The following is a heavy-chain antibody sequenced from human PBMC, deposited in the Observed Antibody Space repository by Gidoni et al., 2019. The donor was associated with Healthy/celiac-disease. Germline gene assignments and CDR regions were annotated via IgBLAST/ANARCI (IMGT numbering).Heavy chain of an antibody. J-gene: IGHJ6*03. CDR1: GGYISSYY. Sequence: QVQLQESGPGLVKPSETLSLTCIVSGGYISSYYWRWIRQPPWKGLEWIGYIYYSGSNNYNPSLKSRVTISVDTSKNQFSLKLSSVTAADTAVYYCARVSSGDPQKVPYYYYYYMDVWGKGTTVTVSS. V-gene: IGHV4-59*01. D-gene: IGHD2-21*01. CDR3: ARVSSGDPQKVPYYYYYYMDV. CDR2: IYYSGSN.